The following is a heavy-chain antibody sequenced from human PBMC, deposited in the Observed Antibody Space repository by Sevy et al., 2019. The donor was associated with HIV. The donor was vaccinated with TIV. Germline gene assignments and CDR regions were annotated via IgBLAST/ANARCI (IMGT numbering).Heavy chain of an antibody. CDR1: GFTFSSYS. V-gene: IGHV3-48*02. J-gene: IGHJ4*02. Sequence: GGSLRLSCAASGFTFSSYSMNWVRQAPGKGLEWVSYISSSSSTIYYAHSVKGRFTISRDNAKNSLYLQMNSLRDEDTAVYYCARDLSYSGSYYGRGYWGQGTLVTVSS. CDR3: ARDLSYSGSYYGRGY. D-gene: IGHD1-26*01. CDR2: ISSSSSTI.